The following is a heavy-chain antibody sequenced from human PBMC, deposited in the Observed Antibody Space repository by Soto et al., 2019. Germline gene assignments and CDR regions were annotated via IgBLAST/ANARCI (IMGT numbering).Heavy chain of an antibody. V-gene: IGHV1-3*01. CDR3: ASDPIRGVIGNWFDT. D-gene: IGHD3-10*01. CDR1: GYTFTSYA. CDR2: INAGNGNT. J-gene: IGHJ5*02. Sequence: ASVKVSCKASGYTFTSYAMHWVRQAPGQRLEWMGWINAGNGNTKYSQKFQGRVTITRDTSASTAYMELSSLRSEDTAVYYCASDPIRGVIGNWFDTWGQGNLVTVSS.